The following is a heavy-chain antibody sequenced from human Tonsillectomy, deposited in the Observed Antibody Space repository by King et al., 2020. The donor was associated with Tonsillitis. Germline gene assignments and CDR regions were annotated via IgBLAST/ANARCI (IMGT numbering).Heavy chain of an antibody. V-gene: IGHV3-23*04. CDR1: GFTFSSYA. CDR2: ISGSGGST. CDR3: AKDGHYDYWSTYPYYFDY. Sequence: VQLVESGGGLVQPGGSLRLSCAASGFTFSSYAMSWVRQAPGKGLEWVSAISGSGGSTYYADSVKGRFTISRDNSKNTLYLQMNSLRAEDTAVYYCAKDGHYDYWSTYPYYFDYWGQGTLVTVSS. J-gene: IGHJ4*02. D-gene: IGHD3-3*01.